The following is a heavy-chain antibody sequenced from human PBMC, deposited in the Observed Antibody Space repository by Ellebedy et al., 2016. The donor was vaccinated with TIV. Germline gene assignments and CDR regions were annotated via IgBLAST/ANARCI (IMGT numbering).Heavy chain of an antibody. Sequence: GESLKISXAASGLSLSRSAMSWVRQAPGKGLEWVSTISSSGFSTYYADSAKGRFTISRDNSKRTLFLQMSSLRAEDTAVYYCAKLDGDYPADFHHWGQGTLVTVSS. D-gene: IGHD4-17*01. V-gene: IGHV3-23*01. CDR3: AKLDGDYPADFHH. CDR1: GLSLSRSA. CDR2: ISSSGFST. J-gene: IGHJ1*01.